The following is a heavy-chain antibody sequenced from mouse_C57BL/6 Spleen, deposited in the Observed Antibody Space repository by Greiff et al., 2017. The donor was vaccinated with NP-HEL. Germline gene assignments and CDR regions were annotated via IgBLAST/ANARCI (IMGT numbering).Heavy chain of an antibody. V-gene: IGHV1-53*01. Sequence: QVQLQQSGPELVKPGASVKLSCKASGYTFTSYDINWVKQRPGQGLEWIGNINPSNGGTNYNEKFKSKATLTVDKSSSTAYMQLSSLTSEDSAVYYCARRLPYAMDYWGQGTSVTVSS. CDR3: ARRLPYAMDY. J-gene: IGHJ4*01. CDR2: INPSNGGT. CDR1: GYTFTSYD.